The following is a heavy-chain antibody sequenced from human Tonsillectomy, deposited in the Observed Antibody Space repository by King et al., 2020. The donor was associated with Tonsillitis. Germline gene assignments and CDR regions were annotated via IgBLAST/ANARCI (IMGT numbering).Heavy chain of an antibody. V-gene: IGHV3-11*06. CDR2: ISSSGSYT. CDR1: GFIFSDYF. J-gene: IGHJ3*02. D-gene: IGHD3-22*01. Sequence: VQLVESGGGLVKPGGSLRLSCAASGFIFSDYFMTWIRQAPGKGLEWVSYISSSGSYTNSADSVKGRFTISRDNAKNSLYLQMNSLRAEDAAVDYCARLVYYDPSGYYAGDAFDIWGQGTMVTVSS. CDR3: ARLVYYDPSGYYAGDAFDI.